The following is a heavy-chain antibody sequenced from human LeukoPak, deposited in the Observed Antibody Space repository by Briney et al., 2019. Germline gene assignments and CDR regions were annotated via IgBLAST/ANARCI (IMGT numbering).Heavy chain of an antibody. CDR2: ISSSGTTI. CDR3: ARVKYGDYVPPLFSYFCYIDV. D-gene: IGHD4-17*01. Sequence: GGSLRLSCVASGFTFSDYYMSWLRQAPGKGLQCVSYISSSGTTIYYADSVKGRLTIYRDNAKNSLYLQMNSLRVEDTAVYYCARVKYGDYVPPLFSYFCYIDVWGKGTTVTVSS. V-gene: IGHV3-11*04. CDR1: GFTFSDYY. J-gene: IGHJ6*03.